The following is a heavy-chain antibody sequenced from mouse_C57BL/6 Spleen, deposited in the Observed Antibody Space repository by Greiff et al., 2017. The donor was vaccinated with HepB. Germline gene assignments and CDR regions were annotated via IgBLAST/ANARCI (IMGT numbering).Heavy chain of an antibody. CDR1: GFSLTSYA. V-gene: IGHV2-9-1*01. J-gene: IGHJ2*01. Sequence: VMLVESGPGLVAPSQSLSITCTVSGFSLTSYAISWVRQPPGKGLEWLGVIWTGGGTNYNSALKSRLSISKDNSKSQVFLKMNSLQTDDTARYYCARTYDYDENYFDYWGQGTTLTVSS. CDR2: IWTGGGT. CDR3: ARTYDYDENYFDY. D-gene: IGHD2-4*01.